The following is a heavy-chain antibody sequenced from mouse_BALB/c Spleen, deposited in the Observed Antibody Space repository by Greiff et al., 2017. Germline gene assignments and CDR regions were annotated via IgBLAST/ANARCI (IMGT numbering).Heavy chain of an antibody. J-gene: IGHJ2*01. CDR1: GFTFSSYA. V-gene: IGHV5-9-3*01. CDR2: ISSGGSYT. CDR3: ARQGDEGFDY. D-gene: IGHD3-3*01. Sequence: EVMLVESGGGLVKPGGSLKLSCAASGFTFSSYAMSWVRQTPEKRLEWVATISSGGSYTYYPDSVKGRFTISRDNAKNTLYLQMSSLRSEDTAMYYCARQGDEGFDYWGQGTTLTVSS.